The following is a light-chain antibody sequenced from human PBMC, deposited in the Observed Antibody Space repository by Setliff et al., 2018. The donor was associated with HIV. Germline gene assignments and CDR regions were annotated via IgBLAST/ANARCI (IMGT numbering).Light chain of an antibody. J-gene: IGLJ1*01. CDR1: SSDGGGYDY. Sequence: QSALTQHAPVSGSPGQSITISCTGTSSDGGGYDYVSWYQHQPCKVTKLMLYEVGNRPSGVSNLFSGSKSGNTASLTISGLPAEDDADYYCCSYTSSTTLVFGNGTKVTVL. V-gene: IGLV2-14*01. CDR3: CSYTSSTTLV. CDR2: EVG.